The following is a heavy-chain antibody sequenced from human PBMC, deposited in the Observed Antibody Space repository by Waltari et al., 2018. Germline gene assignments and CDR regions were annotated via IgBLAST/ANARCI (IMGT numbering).Heavy chain of an antibody. D-gene: IGHD1-26*01. V-gene: IGHV3-74*01. Sequence: EVQLVESGGGLVQPGGSLRLACAASGLTFSSYWMHWVRQVPGKGLVWVSRIRTDGSGANYADSVQGRVTSSRDNAKNILYLQMNSLRAEDTAVYYCARGPVSGSGSYYVGDYWGQGTLVTVSS. CDR2: IRTDGSGA. CDR3: ARGPVSGSGSYYVGDY. CDR1: GLTFSSYW. J-gene: IGHJ4*02.